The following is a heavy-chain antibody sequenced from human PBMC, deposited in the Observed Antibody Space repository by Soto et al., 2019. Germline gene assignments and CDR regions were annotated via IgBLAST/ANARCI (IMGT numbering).Heavy chain of an antibody. CDR3: ARDNYGDLYNWFDP. D-gene: IGHD4-17*01. CDR2: ISAYNGNT. Sequence: ASVKVSCKASGYTFTSYGISWVRQAPGQGLEWMGWISAYNGNTNYAQKLQGRVTMTTDTSTSTAYMELRSLRSDDTAVYYCARDNYGDLYNWFDPWGQGTLVTVSS. V-gene: IGHV1-18*01. J-gene: IGHJ5*02. CDR1: GYTFTSYG.